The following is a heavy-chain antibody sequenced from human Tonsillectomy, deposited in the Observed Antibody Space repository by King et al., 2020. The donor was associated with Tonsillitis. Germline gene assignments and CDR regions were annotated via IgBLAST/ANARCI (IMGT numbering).Heavy chain of an antibody. Sequence: QLQESGPGRVKPSETLSLTCTVSGGSISSSGYYWGWIRHPPGKGLEWIGVIYLIWGTYYTPPPKSRVTISVDTSKNQFSLKLSSVTAADTAVYYCARPTAMAGGWGQGTLVTVSS. V-gene: IGHV4-39*01. CDR1: GGSISSSGYY. D-gene: IGHD5-18*01. CDR2: IYLIWGT. J-gene: IGHJ4*02. CDR3: ARPTAMAGG.